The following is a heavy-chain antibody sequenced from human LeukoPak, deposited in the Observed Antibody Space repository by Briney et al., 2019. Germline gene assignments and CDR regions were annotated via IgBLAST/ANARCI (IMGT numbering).Heavy chain of an antibody. CDR2: ISHSGTT. CDR1: GYSISSGYY. Sequence: SETLSLTCGVSGYSISSGYYWGWIRQPPGKGLEWVGSISHSGTTYYNPSLKSRVTISVDTSKNQFSLKLSSVTAADTALYYCARSPYGDYGDNWFDPWGQGTLVTVSS. D-gene: IGHD4-17*01. V-gene: IGHV4-38-2*01. J-gene: IGHJ5*02. CDR3: ARSPYGDYGDNWFDP.